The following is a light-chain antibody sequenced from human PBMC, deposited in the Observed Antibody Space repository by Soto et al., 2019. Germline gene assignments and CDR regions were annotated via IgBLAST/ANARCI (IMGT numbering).Light chain of an antibody. CDR1: QILSRW. V-gene: IGKV1-5*01. CDR2: DAS. CDR3: QQYNSYSPT. J-gene: IGKJ4*01. Sequence: DIQMTQSPSTLSAFVGDGVTITCRAIQILSRWLAWFQQKPGKAPRVLIYDASNLESGVPSRFSGSGSGTEFTLTISSLQPADFATYYCQQYNSYSPTFGGGTKVDIK.